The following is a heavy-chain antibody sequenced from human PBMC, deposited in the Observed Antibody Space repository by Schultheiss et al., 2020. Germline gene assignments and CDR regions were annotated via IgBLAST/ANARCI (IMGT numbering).Heavy chain of an antibody. CDR2: IYTSGST. V-gene: IGHV4-4*07. J-gene: IGHJ3*02. CDR3: AAGSTVAGSIFDAFNI. Sequence: SETLSLTCAVSGGSISSYYWSWIRQPAGKGLEWIGRIYTSGSTNYNPSLKSRVTISVDTSKNQFSLKLSSVTAADTAVYYCAAGSTVAGSIFDAFNIWGQGTLVTVSS. D-gene: IGHD6-19*01. CDR1: GGSISSYY.